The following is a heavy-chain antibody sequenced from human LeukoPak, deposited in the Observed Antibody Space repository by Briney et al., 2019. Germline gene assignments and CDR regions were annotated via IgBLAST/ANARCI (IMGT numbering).Heavy chain of an antibody. Sequence: SGPTLVKPTQPLTLTCTFSGFSLSTSGVGVGWIRQPPGKALEWLALIYWNDDKRYSPSLKSRLTITKDTSKNQVVLTMTNMDPVDTATYYCAHSPAAGTVGAFDIWGQGTMVTVSS. D-gene: IGHD6-13*01. CDR1: GFSLSTSGVG. V-gene: IGHV2-5*01. CDR3: AHSPAAGTVGAFDI. CDR2: IYWNDDK. J-gene: IGHJ3*02.